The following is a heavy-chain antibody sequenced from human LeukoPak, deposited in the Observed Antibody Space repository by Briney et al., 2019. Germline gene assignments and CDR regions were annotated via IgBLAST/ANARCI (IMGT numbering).Heavy chain of an antibody. CDR2: ISGSGGST. CDR1: GFTFSSYA. Sequence: PGGSLRLSCAASGFTFSSYAMSWVRQAPGKGLEWVSGISGSGGSTYYADSVKGRFTISRDNSKNTLYLQMNSLRAEDTAVYYCAKGVRYCSSTSCYRLGYWGQGTLVTVSS. D-gene: IGHD2-2*01. CDR3: AKGVRYCSSTSCYRLGY. J-gene: IGHJ4*02. V-gene: IGHV3-23*01.